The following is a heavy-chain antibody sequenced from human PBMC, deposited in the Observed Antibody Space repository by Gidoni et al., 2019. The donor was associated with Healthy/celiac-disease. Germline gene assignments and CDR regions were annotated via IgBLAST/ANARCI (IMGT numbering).Heavy chain of an antibody. Sequence: EVQLVESGGGLVQPGGSLRLSCAASGFTFSSYWMSWVRQAPGKGLEWVANIKQDGSEKYYVDSVKGRFTISRDNAKNSLYLQMNSLRAEDTAVYYCARVVAPYYYYYYMDVWGKGTTVTVSS. CDR1: GFTFSSYW. CDR2: IKQDGSEK. CDR3: ARVVAPYYYYYYMDV. V-gene: IGHV3-7*03. J-gene: IGHJ6*03.